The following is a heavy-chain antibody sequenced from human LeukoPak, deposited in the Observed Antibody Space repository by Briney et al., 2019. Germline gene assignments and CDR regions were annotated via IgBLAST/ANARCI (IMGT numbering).Heavy chain of an antibody. CDR3: ATGSWYYYYYYMDV. V-gene: IGHV1-24*01. CDR1: GYTLTELS. Sequence: ASVKVSCKVSGYTLTELSMHWVRQAPGKGLEWMGGFDPEDGETIYALKFQGRVTMTEDTSTDTAYMELSSLRSEDTAVYYCATGSWYYYYYYMDVWGKGTTVTVSS. CDR2: FDPEDGET. J-gene: IGHJ6*03. D-gene: IGHD1-26*01.